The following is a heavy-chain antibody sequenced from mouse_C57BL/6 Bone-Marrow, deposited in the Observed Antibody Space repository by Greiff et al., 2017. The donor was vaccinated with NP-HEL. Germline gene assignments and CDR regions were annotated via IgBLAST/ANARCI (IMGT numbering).Heavy chain of an antibody. CDR1: GFTFSSYG. CDR2: ISSGGSYT. Sequence: EVQRVESGGDLVKPGGSLKLSCAASGFTFSSYGMSWVLQTPDKRLEWVATISSGGSYTYYPDSVKGRFTISRDNAKNTLYLQMSSLKSEDTAMYYCARQEDGYLFAYWGQGTLVTVSA. CDR3: ARQEDGYLFAY. J-gene: IGHJ3*01. D-gene: IGHD2-3*01. V-gene: IGHV5-6*01.